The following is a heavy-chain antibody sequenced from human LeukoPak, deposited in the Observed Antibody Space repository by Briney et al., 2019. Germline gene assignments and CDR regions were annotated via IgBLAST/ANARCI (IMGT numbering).Heavy chain of an antibody. CDR1: GYTFTSYG. V-gene: IGHV1-18*01. Sequence: GASVKVSCKASGYTFTSYGISWVRQAPGQGLEWMGWISAYNGNTNYAQKLQGRVTMTTDTSTSTAYMELSSLRSEDTAVYYCARSKYYYDSSGYLYYYYYGMDVWGQGTTVTVSS. J-gene: IGHJ6*02. CDR3: ARSKYYYDSSGYLYYYYYGMDV. D-gene: IGHD3-22*01. CDR2: ISAYNGNT.